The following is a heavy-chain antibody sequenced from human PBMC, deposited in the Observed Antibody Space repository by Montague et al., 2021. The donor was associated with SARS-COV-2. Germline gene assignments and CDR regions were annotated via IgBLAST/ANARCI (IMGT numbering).Heavy chain of an antibody. CDR3: ARSGYSSSWYGFRSWFDP. V-gene: IGHV4-34*01. J-gene: IGHJ5*02. CDR1: GGSFSGYY. D-gene: IGHD6-13*01. Sequence: SETLSLTCTVYGGSFSGYYWSWIRQPPGKGLEWIGEINHSESTNXNPSLKSRVTISVDTSKNQFSLKLSSVTAADTAVYYCARSGYSSSWYGFRSWFDPWGQGTLVTVSS. CDR2: INHSEST.